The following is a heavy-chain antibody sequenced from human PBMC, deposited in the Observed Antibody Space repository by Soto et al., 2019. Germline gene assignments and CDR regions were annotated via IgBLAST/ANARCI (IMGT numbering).Heavy chain of an antibody. V-gene: IGHV4-4*07. CDR1: GGYISRYY. D-gene: IGHD3-9*01. CDR3: AREGVDDILTFCEY. Sequence: SATLSLTCPVAGGYISRYYWSWLRQPAGKGVEWIGRIYTSGSTNYNPSLKSRVTMSVDTSKNQFSLKLSSVTAADTAVYDCAREGVDDILTFCEYCGQGTRVTVS. J-gene: IGHJ4*02. CDR2: IYTSGST.